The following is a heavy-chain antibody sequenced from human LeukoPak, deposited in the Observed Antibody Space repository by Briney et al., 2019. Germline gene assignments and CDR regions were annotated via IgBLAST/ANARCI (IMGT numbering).Heavy chain of an antibody. CDR3: ARDGGYGSGSYYPDY. CDR2: ISSSGNTR. D-gene: IGHD3-10*01. CDR1: GFTFSSYE. Sequence: GGSLRLSCAASGFTFSSYEMNWVRQAPGKGLEWVSYISSSGNTRYYADSVKGRFTISRDNAKNSLYLQMNSLRAEDTAVYYCARDGGYGSGSYYPDYWGQGTLVTVSS. J-gene: IGHJ4*02. V-gene: IGHV3-48*03.